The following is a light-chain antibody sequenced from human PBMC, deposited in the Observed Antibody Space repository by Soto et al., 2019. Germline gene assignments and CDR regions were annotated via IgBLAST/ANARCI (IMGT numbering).Light chain of an antibody. V-gene: IGKV3-15*01. CDR1: QSISNN. Sequence: EIVITQSPATRSVSPGERATLSCRASQSISNNVAWYQQKPGQGPRLLIYGAYTRATGIPARFSGSGSGTEFTLTISSLQSEDFAVYYCQQYNNWITFGQGTRLEIK. CDR2: GAY. CDR3: QQYNNWIT. J-gene: IGKJ5*01.